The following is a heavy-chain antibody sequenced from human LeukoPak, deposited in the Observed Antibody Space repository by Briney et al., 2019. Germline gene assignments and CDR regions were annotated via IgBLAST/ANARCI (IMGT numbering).Heavy chain of an antibody. Sequence: SETLSLTCAVYGGSFSGCYWSWIRQPPGKGLEWIGEINHSGSTNYNPSLKSRVTISVDTSKNQFSLKLSSVTAADTAVYYCARGRKQQLVPYYYGMDVWGQGTTVTVSS. V-gene: IGHV4-34*01. J-gene: IGHJ6*02. D-gene: IGHD6-13*01. CDR3: ARGRKQQLVPYYYGMDV. CDR2: INHSGST. CDR1: GGSFSGCY.